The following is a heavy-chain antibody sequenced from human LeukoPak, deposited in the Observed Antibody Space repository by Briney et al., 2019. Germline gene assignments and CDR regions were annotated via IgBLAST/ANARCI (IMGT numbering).Heavy chain of an antibody. CDR2: MNPNSGNT. J-gene: IGHJ4*02. Sequence: ASVKVSCKASGYTFTSYDINWVRQATGQGLEWMGWMNPNSGNTGYAQKFQGRVTITRNTSISTAYMELSSLRSEDTAVYYCARVARYYDFWSGYSYYFDYWGQGTLVTVSS. V-gene: IGHV1-8*03. D-gene: IGHD3-3*01. CDR1: GYTFTSYD. CDR3: ARVARYYDFWSGYSYYFDY.